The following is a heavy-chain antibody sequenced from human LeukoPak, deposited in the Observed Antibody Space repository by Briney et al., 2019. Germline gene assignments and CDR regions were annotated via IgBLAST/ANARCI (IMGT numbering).Heavy chain of an antibody. J-gene: IGHJ6*03. CDR1: AFTYSSYS. CDR2: ISSSSSTI. D-gene: IGHD3-22*01. Sequence: GGSLRLSCAASAFTYSSYSMNCVRRAPGKGLEWFSYISSSSSTIYYADSVKGRFTISRDNAKNSLYLQMNSLRAEDTAVYYCARDGAGVITYYYYMDVWGKGTTVTVSS. V-gene: IGHV3-48*04. CDR3: ARDGAGVITYYYYMDV.